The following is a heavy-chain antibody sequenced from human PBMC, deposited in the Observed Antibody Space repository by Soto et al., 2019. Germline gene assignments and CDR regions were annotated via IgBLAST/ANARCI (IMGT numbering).Heavy chain of an antibody. D-gene: IGHD1-26*01. J-gene: IGHJ3*01. V-gene: IGHV3-23*01. Sequence: PGGSLRLSCAVSGFTINSHAMGWVRQAPGKGLEWVSAIGPRGRDTYYADSVKGRFTISRDNSKNTVSLQMNSLRAEDTAVYYCAILGGTYYAFDLWGQGTLVTVSS. CDR2: IGPRGRDT. CDR3: AILGGTYYAFDL. CDR1: GFTINSHA.